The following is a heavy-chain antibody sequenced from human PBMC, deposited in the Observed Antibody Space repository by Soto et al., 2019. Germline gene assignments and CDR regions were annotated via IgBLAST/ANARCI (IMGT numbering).Heavy chain of an antibody. D-gene: IGHD3-3*01. J-gene: IGHJ4*02. V-gene: IGHV3-53*01. Sequence: GGSLRLSCAASGFTVSSNYLSWVRQAPGKGLEWVSVIFSADNTHYADSVKGRFTISRDNSKNTVFLQMNSLRAEGTDVYYCAITGAGYYIVWGQGTQVTVYS. CDR2: IFSADNT. CDR1: GFTVSSNY. CDR3: AITGAGYYIV.